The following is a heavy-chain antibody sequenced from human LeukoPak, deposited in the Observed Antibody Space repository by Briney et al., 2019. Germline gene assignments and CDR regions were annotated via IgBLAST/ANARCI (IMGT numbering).Heavy chain of an antibody. V-gene: IGHV3-23*01. J-gene: IGHJ1*01. CDR3: AKGPGYSSGWSSAEYFQH. CDR1: GFTFSSYA. Sequence: GGSLRLSCAASGFTFSSYAMSWVRQAPGKGLEWVSAISGSGGSTYYADSVKGRFTISRDNSKNTLYLQMNSLRAEDTAVYYRAKGPGYSSGWSSAEYFQHWGQGALVTVSS. CDR2: ISGSGGST. D-gene: IGHD6-19*01.